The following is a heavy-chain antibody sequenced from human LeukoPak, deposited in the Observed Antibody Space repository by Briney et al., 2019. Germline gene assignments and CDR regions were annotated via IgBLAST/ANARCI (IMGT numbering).Heavy chain of an antibody. CDR3: ARARYCSGGSCYSDY. CDR2: IYPGDSDT. CDR1: GYSFTSYW. D-gene: IGHD2-15*01. V-gene: IGHV5-51*01. Sequence: GESLKISCKGSGYSFTSYWIGWARQMPGKGLEWMGIIYPGDSDTRYSPSFQGQVTISADKSISTAYLQWSSLKASDTAMYYCARARYCSGGSCYSDYWGQGTLVTVSS. J-gene: IGHJ4*02.